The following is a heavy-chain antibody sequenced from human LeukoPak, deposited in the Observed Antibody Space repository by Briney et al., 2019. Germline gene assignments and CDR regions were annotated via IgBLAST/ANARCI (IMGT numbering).Heavy chain of an antibody. CDR1: GFSFTNY. V-gene: IGHV3-64D*09. CDR2: INLNGDRI. CDR3: VKDRYVDY. D-gene: IGHD3-16*01. J-gene: IGHJ4*02. Sequence: PGGSLRLSCLASGFSFTNYMHWVRQAPGKGLQYVSSINLNGDRIYYTDSVKGRFTISRDNSKNTLYLQMSSLRTEDTAVYYCVKDRYVDYWGQGTLVTVSS.